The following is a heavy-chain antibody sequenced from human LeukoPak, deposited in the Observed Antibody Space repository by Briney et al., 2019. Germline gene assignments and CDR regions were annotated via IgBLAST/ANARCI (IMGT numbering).Heavy chain of an antibody. CDR1: GGSMSSGTY. CDR2: IYTSGST. V-gene: IGHV4-61*02. J-gene: IGHJ4*02. CDR3: AREFGD. Sequence: SETLSLTCTVSGGSMSSGTYWSWTRQPAGKGLEWIGLIYTSGSTNYNPSLKSRVTISLDLSRNQFSLKLSSLTAADTAVYYCAREFGDWGQGTLVTVSS.